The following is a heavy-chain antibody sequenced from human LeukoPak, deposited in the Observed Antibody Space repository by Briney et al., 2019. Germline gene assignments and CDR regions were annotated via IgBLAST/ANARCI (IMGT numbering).Heavy chain of an antibody. J-gene: IGHJ6*03. V-gene: IGHV4-4*09. CDR2: IFPSGSI. Sequence: SETLSLTCTVSGASISSYYWSWFRRPPGKGLEWIAYIFPSGSINFNPSLKSRVSISVDGSKNNFSLDLSSVTAADTAVYYCARRRDETATAAGYYHMDCWGKGTTVTVSS. D-gene: IGHD3-22*01. CDR1: GASISSYY. CDR3: ARRRDETATAAGYYHMDC.